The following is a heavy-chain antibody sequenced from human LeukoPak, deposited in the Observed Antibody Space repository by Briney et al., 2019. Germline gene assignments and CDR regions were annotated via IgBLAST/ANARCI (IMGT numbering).Heavy chain of an antibody. J-gene: IGHJ4*02. Sequence: GGTLRLSCAASGFTFSDYGMSWVRQAPGKGLEWVSAISGSGADTYYADSVKGRFTISRDSSKNSLYLQMNSLRAEDTAVYYCARDYGGSSPFDYWGQGTLVTVSS. D-gene: IGHD4-23*01. V-gene: IGHV3-23*01. CDR2: ISGSGADT. CDR1: GFTFSDYG. CDR3: ARDYGGSSPFDY.